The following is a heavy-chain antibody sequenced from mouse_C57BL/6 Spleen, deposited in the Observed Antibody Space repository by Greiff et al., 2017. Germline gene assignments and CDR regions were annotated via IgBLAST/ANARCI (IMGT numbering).Heavy chain of an antibody. V-gene: IGHV1-7*01. CDR3: ASGSGSSFYYFDY. Sequence: QVQLQQSGAELAKPGASVKLSCKASGYTFTSYWMHWVKQRPGQGLEWIGYINPSSGYTKYNQKFKDKATLTADKSSSTAYMQLSILTYEYSAVDYCASGSGSSFYYFDYWGQGTTLTVSS. CDR1: GYTFTSYW. J-gene: IGHJ2*01. CDR2: INPSSGYT. D-gene: IGHD1-1*01.